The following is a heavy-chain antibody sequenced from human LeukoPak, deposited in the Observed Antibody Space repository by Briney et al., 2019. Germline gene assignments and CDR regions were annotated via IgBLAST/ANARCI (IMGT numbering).Heavy chain of an antibody. V-gene: IGHV4-31*03. J-gene: IGHJ4*02. CDR2: IYYSGST. CDR1: GGSISSGGYY. CDR3: ARDGGSISS. D-gene: IGHD3-3*02. Sequence: SETLSLTCTVSGGSISSGGYYWSWIRQHPGKGLEWIGYIYYSGSTYYNPSLRSRVTISGDTSKNQFSLKLSSVTAADTAVYYCARDGGSISSWGQGTLVTVSS.